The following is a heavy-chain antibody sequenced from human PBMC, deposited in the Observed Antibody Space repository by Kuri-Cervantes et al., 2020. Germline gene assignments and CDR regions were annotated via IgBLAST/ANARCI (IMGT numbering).Heavy chain of an antibody. Sequence: SETLSLTCAVYGGSFSGYSWSWIRQPPGKGLEWIGEINHRGSTTYNPSLKSRVTISLDTSKNQFSLKVSSVTAADTAVYYCVRGSGWYRDYYYQKDVWGKGTTVTVSS. V-gene: IGHV4-34*03. D-gene: IGHD6-19*01. CDR1: GGSFSGYS. CDR2: INHRGST. J-gene: IGHJ6*03. CDR3: VRGSGWYRDYYYQKDV.